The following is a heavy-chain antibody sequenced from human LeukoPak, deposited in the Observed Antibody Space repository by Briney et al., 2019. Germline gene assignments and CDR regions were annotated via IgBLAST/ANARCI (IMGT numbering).Heavy chain of an antibody. CDR2: ITDSDSGT. CDR1: GFTFRSYA. Sequence: GGSLRLSCAASGFTFRSYAMSWVRQAPGKGLEWVSAITDSDSGTYYADSVKGRFTMSRDNSKDTLYLQMNSLRAEDTAVYYCAKAYGYSSSWTSNYYFYGLDVWGQGTTVTVSS. CDR3: AKAYGYSSSWTSNYYFYGLDV. D-gene: IGHD6-13*01. J-gene: IGHJ6*02. V-gene: IGHV3-23*01.